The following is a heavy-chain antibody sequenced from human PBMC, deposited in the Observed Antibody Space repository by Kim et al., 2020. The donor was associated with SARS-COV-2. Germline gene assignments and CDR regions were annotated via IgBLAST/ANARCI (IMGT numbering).Heavy chain of an antibody. CDR3: AREGENSFTPFDY. D-gene: IGHD3-16*01. J-gene: IGHJ4*02. V-gene: IGHV5-51*01. Sequence: YNPSVQGQVTISADKSISTAYLQWSSLKASDTAMYYCAREGENSFTPFDYWGQGTLVTVSS.